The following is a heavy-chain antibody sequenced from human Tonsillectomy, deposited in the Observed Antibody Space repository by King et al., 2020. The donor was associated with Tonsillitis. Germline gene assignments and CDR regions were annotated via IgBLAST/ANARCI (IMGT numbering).Heavy chain of an antibody. CDR2: IYPGDSDT. CDR3: ARHPVYYDSSGPQNWFDP. V-gene: IGHV5-51*01. J-gene: IGHJ5*02. D-gene: IGHD3-22*01. CDR1: GYSFTSYW. Sequence: VQLVESGAEVKKPGESLKISCKGSGYSFTSYWIGWVRQMPGKGLEWMGIIYPGDSDTRYSPSFQGQVTISADKSISTAYLQWSSLKASDTATYYCARHPVYYDSSGPQNWFDPWGQGTLVTVSS.